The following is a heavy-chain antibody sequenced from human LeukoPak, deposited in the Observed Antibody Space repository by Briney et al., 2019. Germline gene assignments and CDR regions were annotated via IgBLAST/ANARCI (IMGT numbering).Heavy chain of an antibody. CDR1: GYTLTELS. V-gene: IGHV1-24*01. CDR2: FDPEDGET. CDR3: ATGMWIVGATNRYFDY. D-gene: IGHD1-26*01. J-gene: IGHJ4*02. Sequence: ASVKVSCKVSGYTLTELSMHWVRQAPGKGLEWMGRFDPEDGETIYAQKFQGRVTMTEDTSTDTAYMELSSLRSEDTAVYYCATGMWIVGATNRYFDYWGQGTLVTVSS.